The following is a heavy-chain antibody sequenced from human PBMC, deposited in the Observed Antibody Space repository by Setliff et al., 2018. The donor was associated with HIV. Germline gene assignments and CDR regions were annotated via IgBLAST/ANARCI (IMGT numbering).Heavy chain of an antibody. Sequence: ASVKVSCKVSGYTLTELSMHWVRQAPGKGLEWMGGFDPEDGETIYAQKFQGRVTMTEDTSTDTAYMDLSSLRSEDTAVYYCATLAWLEDYFDYWGQGTLVTV. D-gene: IGHD3-9*01. J-gene: IGHJ4*02. V-gene: IGHV1-24*01. CDR1: GYTLTELS. CDR2: FDPEDGET. CDR3: ATLAWLEDYFDY.